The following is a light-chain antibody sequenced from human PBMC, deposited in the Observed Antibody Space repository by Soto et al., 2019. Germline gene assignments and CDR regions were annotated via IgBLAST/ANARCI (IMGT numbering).Light chain of an antibody. Sequence: PGETATLSCRASQSVRSHLAWYQQRPGQPPRLLIYDASYRATGVPLRFSGSGSGTEFTLTISSLESGDSAIYYCQQRSDWPPITLGQGTRLEIK. V-gene: IGKV3-11*01. CDR1: QSVRSH. CDR2: DAS. CDR3: QQRSDWPPIT. J-gene: IGKJ5*01.